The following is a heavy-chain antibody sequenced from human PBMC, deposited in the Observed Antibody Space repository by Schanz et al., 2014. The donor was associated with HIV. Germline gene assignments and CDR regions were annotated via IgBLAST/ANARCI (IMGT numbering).Heavy chain of an antibody. CDR3: ARAPSDFWMAYFDY. D-gene: IGHD3-3*01. V-gene: IGHV3-33*01. CDR2: IWDDGSDK. CDR1: GFTFSDYG. J-gene: IGHJ4*02. Sequence: QVQLVESGGGVVQPGRSLRLSCAASGFTFSDYGMHWARQAPGKGLEWVAVIWDDGSDKYYGDSVKGRFTISRDNSKNTLFVELNSLRPEDTAVYYCARAPSDFWMAYFDYWGQGTLVTVSS.